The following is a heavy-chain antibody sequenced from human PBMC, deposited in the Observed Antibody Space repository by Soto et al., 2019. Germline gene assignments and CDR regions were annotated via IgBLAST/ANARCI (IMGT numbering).Heavy chain of an antibody. CDR2: INGGAGST. CDR1: GFPFSNYA. J-gene: IGHJ4*02. V-gene: IGHV3-23*01. CDR3: AKIPIMATVTHDFDC. Sequence: EVQLLESGGGLAQPGGSLRLSCAASGFPFSNYAMSWVRQAPGKGLEWVSTINGGAGSTYYADSVKGRFTISRDDSKNTLYLQMNSLRAEDTAVYYCAKIPIMATVTHDFDCWGQGNLVTVSS. D-gene: IGHD4-17*01.